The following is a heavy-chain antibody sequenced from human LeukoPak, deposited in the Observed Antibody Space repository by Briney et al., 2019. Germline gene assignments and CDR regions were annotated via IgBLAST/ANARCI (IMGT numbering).Heavy chain of an antibody. V-gene: IGHV3-7*01. Sequence: PGGSLRLSCAASGFTFSSYWMSWVRQAPGKGLEWVANIKQDGSEKYYVDSVKGRFTISRDNAKNSLYLQMNSLRAEDTAVYYCARDDNRVTPNWFDPWGQGTLVTVSS. CDR3: ARDDNRVTPNWFDP. CDR2: IKQDGSEK. J-gene: IGHJ5*02. CDR1: GFTFSSYW. D-gene: IGHD2-21*02.